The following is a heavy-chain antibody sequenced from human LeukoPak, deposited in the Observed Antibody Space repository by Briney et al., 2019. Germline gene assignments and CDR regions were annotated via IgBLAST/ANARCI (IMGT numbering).Heavy chain of an antibody. V-gene: IGHV1-46*01. Sequence: ASVKVSCKASGHTFTSYYMHWVRQAPGQGLEWMGIINPSGGSTSYAQKFQGSVTMTRDTSTSTVYMELSSLRSEDTAVYYCAREGVAAAGTPTFDYWGQGTLVTVSS. CDR3: AREGVAAAGTPTFDY. D-gene: IGHD6-13*01. CDR2: INPSGGST. CDR1: GHTFTSYY. J-gene: IGHJ4*02.